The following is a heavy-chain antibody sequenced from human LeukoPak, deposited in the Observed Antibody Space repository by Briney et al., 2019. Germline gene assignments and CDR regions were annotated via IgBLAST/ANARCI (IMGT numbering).Heavy chain of an antibody. CDR1: GYTFTSYY. Sequence: ASVKVSCKASGYTFTSYYVHWVWQAPGQGLEWMGIINPSGGSTSYPQKFQDRVTMTRDTSTSTAYMELRSLRSDDTAVYYCARGLGGSGSYFLTFDYWGQGTLVTVSS. D-gene: IGHD1-26*01. CDR2: INPSGGST. J-gene: IGHJ4*02. CDR3: ARGLGGSGSYFLTFDY. V-gene: IGHV1-46*01.